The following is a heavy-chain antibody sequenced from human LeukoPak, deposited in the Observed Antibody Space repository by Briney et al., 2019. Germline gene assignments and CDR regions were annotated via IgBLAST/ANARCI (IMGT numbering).Heavy chain of an antibody. V-gene: IGHV1-2*03. D-gene: IGHD1-1*01. CDR3: ARSQHNTFDP. Sequence: GASVKVSCKTSGYTFTGNYMHWVPQAPGQGLEWMGWINPKSGDTKYAQKFQGRVTVTRDTSSSTSYLELSRLRSDDTAIYYCARSQHNTFDPWGRGTLVTVSS. J-gene: IGHJ5*02. CDR2: INPKSGDT. CDR1: GYTFTGNY.